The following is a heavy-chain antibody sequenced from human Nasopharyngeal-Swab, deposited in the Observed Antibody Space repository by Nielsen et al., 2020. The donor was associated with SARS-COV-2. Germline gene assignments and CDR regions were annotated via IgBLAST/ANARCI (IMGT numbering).Heavy chain of an antibody. CDR3: AGGGYCSGGSCYSFDAFDI. CDR2: INPNSGGT. Sequence: ASVKVSCKASGYTFTGYYMHWVRQAPGQGLEWVGRINPNSGGTNYAQKFQGRVTMTRDTSISTAYMELSRLRSDDTAVYYCAGGGYCSGGSCYSFDAFDIWGQGTMVTVSS. J-gene: IGHJ3*02. D-gene: IGHD2-15*01. V-gene: IGHV1-2*06. CDR1: GYTFTGYY.